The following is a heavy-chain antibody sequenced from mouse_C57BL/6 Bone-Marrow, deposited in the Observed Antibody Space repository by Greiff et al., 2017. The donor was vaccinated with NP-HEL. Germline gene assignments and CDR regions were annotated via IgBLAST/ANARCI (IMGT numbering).Heavy chain of an antibody. V-gene: IGHV1-18*01. CDR3: ARGGYYASPRAMDY. D-gene: IGHD2-3*01. Sequence: VQLKESGPELVKPGASVKIPCKASGYTFTDYNMDWVKQSHGKSLEWIGDINPNNGGTIYNQKFKGKATLTVDKSSSTAYMELRSLTSEDTAVYYCARGGYYASPRAMDYWGQGTSVTVSS. J-gene: IGHJ4*01. CDR2: INPNNGGT. CDR1: GYTFTDYN.